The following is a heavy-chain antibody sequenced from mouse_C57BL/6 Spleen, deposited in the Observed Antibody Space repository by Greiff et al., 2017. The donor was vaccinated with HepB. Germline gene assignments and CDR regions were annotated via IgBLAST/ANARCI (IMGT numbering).Heavy chain of an antibody. CDR2: ISSGGSYT. V-gene: IGHV5-6*01. D-gene: IGHD4-1*01. J-gene: IGHJ2*01. Sequence: EVQRVESGGDLVKPGGSLKLSCAASGFTFSSYGMSWVRQTPDKRLEWVATISSGGSYTYYPDSVKGRFTISRDNAKNTLYLQMSSLKSEDTAMYYCARRTGTYYFDYWGQGTTLTVSS. CDR3: ARRTGTYYFDY. CDR1: GFTFSSYG.